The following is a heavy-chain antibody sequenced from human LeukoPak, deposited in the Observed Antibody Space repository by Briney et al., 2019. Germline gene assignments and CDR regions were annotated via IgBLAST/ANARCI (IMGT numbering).Heavy chain of an antibody. D-gene: IGHD6-19*01. V-gene: IGHV4-59*04. CDR1: GGSISSYY. CDR3: TFAVAGTSPGSFDY. J-gene: IGHJ4*02. CDR2: IYYSGTT. Sequence: SETLSLTCTVSGGSISSYYWSWIRQPPGKGLEWIGSIYYSGTTYYNPSLKSRVTISVDTSKNQFSLKLSSVTAADTAVYYCTFAVAGTSPGSFDYWGQGTLVTVSS.